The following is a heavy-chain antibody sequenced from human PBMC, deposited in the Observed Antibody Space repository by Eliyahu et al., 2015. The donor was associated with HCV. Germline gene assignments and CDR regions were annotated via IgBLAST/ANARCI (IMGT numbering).Heavy chain of an antibody. J-gene: IGHJ4*02. CDR3: ARLPRVVSHDA. V-gene: IGHV4-34*01. CDR1: GGSFSGYY. CDR2: INHSGST. Sequence: QVQLQQWGAGLLKPSETLSLTCAVXGGSFSGYYWSWXRQPPGXGLXWIGEINHSGSTNYNPSLKSRVTISVDTSKNQFSLKLSSVTAADTAVYYCARLPRVVSHDAWGQGTLVTVSS. D-gene: IGHD2-15*01.